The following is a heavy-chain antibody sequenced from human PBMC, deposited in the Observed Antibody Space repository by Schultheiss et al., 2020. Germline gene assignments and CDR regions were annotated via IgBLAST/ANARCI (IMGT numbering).Heavy chain of an antibody. V-gene: IGHV3-30*18. CDR1: GFTFSSYG. CDR2: ISYDGSNK. J-gene: IGHJ4*02. Sequence: GESLKISCAASGFTFSSYGMHWVRQAPGKGLEWVAVISYDGSNKYYADSVKGRFTISRDNSKNTLYLQMNSLRAEDTAVYYCAKDKGRGGTYHFDYWGQGTLVTVSS. CDR3: AKDKGRGGTYHFDY. D-gene: IGHD3-16*01.